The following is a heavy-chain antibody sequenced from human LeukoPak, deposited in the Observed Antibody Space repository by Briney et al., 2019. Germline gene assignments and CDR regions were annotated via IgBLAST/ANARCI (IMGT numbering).Heavy chain of an antibody. Sequence: GGSLRLSCAASGFAFSNYWLHWVRQAPGKGLVWVARINTHGSSTNYADSVKGRFTISRDNVKNTLYLQMTSLSAEDTAVYYALAGYYYYYMDVWGKGTTVTVS. CDR1: GFAFSNYW. CDR2: INTHGSST. D-gene: IGHD6-13*01. CDR3: LAGYYYYYMDV. J-gene: IGHJ6*03. V-gene: IGHV3-74*01.